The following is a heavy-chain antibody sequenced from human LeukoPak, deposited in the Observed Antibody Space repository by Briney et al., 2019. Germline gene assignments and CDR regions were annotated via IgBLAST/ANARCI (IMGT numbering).Heavy chain of an antibody. J-gene: IGHJ6*03. CDR2: IYYSGST. CDR3: AREGGYYYYMVV. V-gene: IGHV4-31*03. CDR1: GGSVSSGGYY. Sequence: SETLSLTCTVSGGSVSSGGYYWSWIHQHPGQGLEWIGYIYYSGSTYYNPSLTSRVSISVDTSKNPFPLKLSSVTASDTAVYYCAREGGYYYYMVVCGKGNTVTAS. D-gene: IGHD1-26*01.